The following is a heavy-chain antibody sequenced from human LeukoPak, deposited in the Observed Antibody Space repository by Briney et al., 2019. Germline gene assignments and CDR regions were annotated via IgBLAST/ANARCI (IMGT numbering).Heavy chain of an antibody. V-gene: IGHV3-48*01. Sequence: GGSLRLSCAASGFTFSSYSMNWVRQAPGKGLEWVSYITFSSSIIYYADSVRGRFTISRDNAKKSLYLQMNSLRAEDTAVYYCARDRLHYGEYEKTFDYWGQGTLVSVSS. D-gene: IGHD4-17*01. J-gene: IGHJ4*02. CDR2: ITFSSSII. CDR3: ARDRLHYGEYEKTFDY. CDR1: GFTFSSYS.